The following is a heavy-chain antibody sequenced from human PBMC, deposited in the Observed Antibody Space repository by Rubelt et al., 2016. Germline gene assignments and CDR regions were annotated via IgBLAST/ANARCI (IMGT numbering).Heavy chain of an antibody. V-gene: IGHV3-23*01. J-gene: IGHJ4*02. CDR2: ISGSGGST. Sequence: SRGGLVQPGGSLRVSCAASGFTFSRYAMNWVRQAPGKGLEWVAAISGSGGSTFYADSVKGRFTISRDNSKNTLYMQMNSLRAEDTAVYYCAKGPRIVPAAFYFDYWGQGSLVTVS. CDR3: AKGPRIVPAAFYFDY. D-gene: IGHD2-2*01. CDR1: GFTFSRYA.